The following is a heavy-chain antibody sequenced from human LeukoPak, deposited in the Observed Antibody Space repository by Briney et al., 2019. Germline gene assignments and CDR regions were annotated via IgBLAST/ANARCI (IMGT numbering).Heavy chain of an antibody. CDR1: GGSISSYY. V-gene: IGHV4-4*07. CDR3: ARVHCSSTSCRYYYYYYMDV. D-gene: IGHD2-2*01. Sequence: SETLSLTCTVSGGSISSYYWSWIRQPAGKGLEWIGRIYTSGSTNYNPSLKSRVTMSVDTSKNQFSLKLSSVTAADTAVYYCARVHCSSTSCRYYYYYYMDVWGKGTTVTVSS. J-gene: IGHJ6*03. CDR2: IYTSGST.